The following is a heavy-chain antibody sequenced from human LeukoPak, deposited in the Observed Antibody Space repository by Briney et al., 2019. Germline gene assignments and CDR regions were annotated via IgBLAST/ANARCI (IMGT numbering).Heavy chain of an antibody. CDR1: GFTFSSYG. J-gene: IGHJ4*02. CDR3: ARGLYYYDSSGYWPDY. Sequence: GGPLRLSCAASGFTFSSYGMHWVRQAPGKGLEWVAVILYDGSNKYYADSVKGRFTISRDNSKNTLYLQMNSLRAEDTAVYYCARGLYYYDSSGYWPDYRGQGTLVTVSS. V-gene: IGHV3-33*01. D-gene: IGHD3-22*01. CDR2: ILYDGSNK.